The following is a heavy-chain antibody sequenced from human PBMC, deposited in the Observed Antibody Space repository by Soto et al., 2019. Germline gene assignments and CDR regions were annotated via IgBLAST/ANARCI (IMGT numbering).Heavy chain of an antibody. CDR2: ISAYNGNT. CDR1: GYTFTSYG. J-gene: IGHJ3*02. Sequence: QVQLVQSGAEVKKPGASVKVSCKASGYTFTSYGISWVRQAPGQGLEWMGWISAYNGNTNYAQKLQGRVTMTTDTSTSTADMELRSLRSDDTAVYYCASAADYGDYNDAFDIWGQGTMVTVSS. CDR3: ASAADYGDYNDAFDI. D-gene: IGHD4-17*01. V-gene: IGHV1-18*01.